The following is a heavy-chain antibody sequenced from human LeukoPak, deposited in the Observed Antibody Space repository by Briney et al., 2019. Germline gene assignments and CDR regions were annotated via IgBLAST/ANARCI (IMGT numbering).Heavy chain of an antibody. Sequence: PGGSLRLSCAASGFTFNNYAMSWVRPAPGRGLEWVSHILGSGRSAYYADSVKGRFTISRDNSKNSLFLQMNRLRVEVTALYYYGKRGDYDVSPTYYDSDFWGQGTLVTVSA. CDR3: GKRGDYDVSPTYYDSDF. V-gene: IGHV3-23*01. CDR2: ILGSGRSA. D-gene: IGHD3-3*01. CDR1: GFTFNNYA. J-gene: IGHJ4*02.